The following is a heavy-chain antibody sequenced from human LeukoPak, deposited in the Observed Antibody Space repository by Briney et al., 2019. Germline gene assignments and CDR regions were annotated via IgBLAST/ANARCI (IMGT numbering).Heavy chain of an antibody. V-gene: IGHV4-4*02. CDR1: GGSISGNNW. J-gene: IGHJ4*02. CDR3: VRDMGSSTSKD. CDR2: IYHSGTS. D-gene: IGHD6-13*01. Sequence: SETLSLTCAVSGGSISGNNWWNWVRQPPGKGLEWIGEIYHSGTSNYSPSLKSRVTISLDKSKNQFSLRLNSVTAADTAVYYCVRDMGSSTSKDWGQGTLVTVSS.